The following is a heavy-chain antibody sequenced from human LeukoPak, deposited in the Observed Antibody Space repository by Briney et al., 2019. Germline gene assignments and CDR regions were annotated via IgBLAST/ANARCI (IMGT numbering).Heavy chain of an antibody. J-gene: IGHJ4*02. CDR2: ISGNGGVI. CDR3: ARDPRTVRI. D-gene: IGHD1-1*01. Sequence: GGSLRLSCAASGFTFSDNYMTWVRQAPGKGLKWRSYISGNGGVIQYADSVKGRFTISRDNARNLLYLQMDSLRVEDTAIYYCARDPRTVRIWGQGTLVTVSS. CDR1: GFTFSDNY. V-gene: IGHV3-11*04.